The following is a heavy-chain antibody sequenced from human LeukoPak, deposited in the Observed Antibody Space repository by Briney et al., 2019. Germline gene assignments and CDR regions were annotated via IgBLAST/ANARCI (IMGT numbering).Heavy chain of an antibody. D-gene: IGHD2-15*01. CDR2: INHSGSA. Sequence: SETRSLTCAVYGGSFSGYYWSWIRQPPGKGLGWIGEINHSGSANYNPSLKSRVTISVDTSKSQFSLKLSSVTAADTAVYYCAREYPPRTKRYCSGGSCYSAGSKFDYWGQGTLVTVSS. CDR3: AREYPPRTKRYCSGGSCYSAGSKFDY. CDR1: GGSFSGYY. J-gene: IGHJ4*02. V-gene: IGHV4-34*01.